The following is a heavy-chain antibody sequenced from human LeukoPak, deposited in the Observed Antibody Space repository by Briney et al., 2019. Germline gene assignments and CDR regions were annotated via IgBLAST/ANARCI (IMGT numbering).Heavy chain of an antibody. V-gene: IGHV1-3*01. D-gene: IGHD3-22*01. J-gene: IGHJ4*02. CDR3: ARVGSSGYLLYYFDY. CDR1: GYIFTNYA. CDR2: INAGNGNT. Sequence: ASVKVSCKASGYIFTNYALHWVRQAPGQRLEWMGWINAGNGNTKYSQKFQGRVTITRDTSASTAYMELSSLRSEDTAVYYCARVGSSGYLLYYFDYWGQGTLVTVSS.